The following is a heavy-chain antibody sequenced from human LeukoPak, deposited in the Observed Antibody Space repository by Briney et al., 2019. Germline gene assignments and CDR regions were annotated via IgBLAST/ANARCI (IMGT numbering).Heavy chain of an antibody. CDR1: GGTFSSYA. CDR2: IIPILGIA. CDR3: ARVSGSRSDY. Sequence: SVKVSCKASGGTFSSYAVSWVRQAPGQGLEWMGRIIPILGIANYAQKFQGRVTITADKSTSTAYMELSSLRSEDTAVYYCARVSGSRSDYWGQGTLVTVSS. D-gene: IGHD1-26*01. J-gene: IGHJ4*02. V-gene: IGHV1-69*04.